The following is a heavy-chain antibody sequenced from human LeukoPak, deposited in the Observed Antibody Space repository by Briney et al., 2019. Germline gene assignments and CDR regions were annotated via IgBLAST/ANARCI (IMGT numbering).Heavy chain of an antibody. D-gene: IGHD6-19*01. Sequence: GGSLRLSCAASGFTVSSYWMSWVRQAPGKGLEWVANIKQDGSEKYYVDSVKGRFTISRDNAKNSLYLQMNSLRAEDTAVYYCARDKMARIAVAGKGDAFDIWGQGTMVTVSS. CDR3: ARDKMARIAVAGKGDAFDI. V-gene: IGHV3-7*03. J-gene: IGHJ3*02. CDR1: GFTVSSYW. CDR2: IKQDGSEK.